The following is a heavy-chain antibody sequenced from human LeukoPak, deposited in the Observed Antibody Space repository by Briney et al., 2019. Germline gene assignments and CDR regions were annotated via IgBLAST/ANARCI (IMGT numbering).Heavy chain of an antibody. J-gene: IGHJ3*02. V-gene: IGHV5-51*01. Sequence: GESLKISCKVSGYSFATYWIGWVRQMPGKGLEWMGIIYPDDSDTRYSPSFQGQVTISADKSISTAYLQWSSLKASDTAMYYCARPAAAGTLDAFDIWGQGTMVTVSS. CDR1: GYSFATYW. CDR2: IYPDDSDT. CDR3: ARPAAAGTLDAFDI. D-gene: IGHD6-13*01.